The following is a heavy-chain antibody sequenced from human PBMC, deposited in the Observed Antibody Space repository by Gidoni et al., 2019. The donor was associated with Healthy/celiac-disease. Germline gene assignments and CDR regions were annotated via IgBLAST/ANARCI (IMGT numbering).Heavy chain of an antibody. V-gene: IGHV3-30*18. CDR1: GLSFRSYG. Sequence: QVQLVVSGGGVVLPGRSLRLSCAASGLSFRSYGMHWVRQAPGKGLEWVAVISYDGSNKYYADSVKGRFTISRDNSKNTLYLQMNSLRAEDTAVYYCAKVKRGYYYYMDVWGKGTTVTVSS. D-gene: IGHD3-10*01. J-gene: IGHJ6*03. CDR2: ISYDGSNK. CDR3: AKVKRGYYYYMDV.